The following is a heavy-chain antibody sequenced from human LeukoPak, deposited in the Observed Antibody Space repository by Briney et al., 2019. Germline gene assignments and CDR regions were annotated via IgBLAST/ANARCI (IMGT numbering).Heavy chain of an antibody. D-gene: IGHD2-2*01. CDR1: GGTFSSYA. V-gene: IGHV1-69*04. J-gene: IGHJ6*02. Sequence: GASVKVSCKASGGTFSSYAISWVRQAPGQGLEWMGRIIPILGIANYAQKFQGRVTITADKSTSTAYMELSSLRSEDTAVYYCARDYVVVPAAGVYYYGMDVWGQGTTVTVSS. CDR2: IIPILGIA. CDR3: ARDYVVVPAAGVYYYGMDV.